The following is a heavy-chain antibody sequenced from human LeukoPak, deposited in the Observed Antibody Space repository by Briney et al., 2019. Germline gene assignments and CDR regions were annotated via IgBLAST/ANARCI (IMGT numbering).Heavy chain of an antibody. V-gene: IGHV4-38-2*02. CDR1: GYSISSDYY. D-gene: IGHD4-17*01. CDR3: ARGDYGIDY. CDR2: IYYSGST. Sequence: SETLSLTCIVSGYSISSDYYWGWIRRPPGKGLEWIGTIYYSGSTYYNPSLKSRVTISVDTSKNQFSLKLSSVTAADTAVYYCARGDYGIDYWGQGTLVTVSS. J-gene: IGHJ4*02.